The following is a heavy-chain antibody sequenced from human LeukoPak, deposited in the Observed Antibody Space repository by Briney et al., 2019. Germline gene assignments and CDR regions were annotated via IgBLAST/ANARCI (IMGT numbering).Heavy chain of an antibody. D-gene: IGHD2/OR15-2a*01. J-gene: IGHJ4*02. CDR3: TTVPHFYL. Sequence: PGGSLRLSCAPSGFTFSDAWLSWVRQAPGKGLEWVGRIKYDGTTDYAAPVKGRFTISRDVSKATLYLQMNSLKTEDTAIYYCTTVPHFYLGGQGTLVTVSS. CDR1: GFTFSDAW. CDR2: IKYDGTT. V-gene: IGHV3-15*01.